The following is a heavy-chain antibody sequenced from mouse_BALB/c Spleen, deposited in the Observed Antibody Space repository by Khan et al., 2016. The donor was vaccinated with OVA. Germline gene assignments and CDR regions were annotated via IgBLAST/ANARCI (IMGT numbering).Heavy chain of an antibody. J-gene: IGHJ4*01. CDR1: GYTFTTAG. V-gene: IGHV9-4*02. Sequence: QIQLVQSGPELKKPGATVRISCKASGYTFTTAGIEWVQKMPGKGLKWIGWINTHSGVPKYAEDFKGRFALSLEISVNTAYLQITNLNNEDTATYFCARGGAAYYRNDGGAMEYWGQGTSVTVSS. CDR3: ARGGAAYYRNDGGAMEY. CDR2: INTHSGVP. D-gene: IGHD2-14*01.